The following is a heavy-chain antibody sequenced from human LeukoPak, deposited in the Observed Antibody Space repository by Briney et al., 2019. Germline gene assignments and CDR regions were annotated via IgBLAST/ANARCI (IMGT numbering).Heavy chain of an antibody. CDR3: AKLPPRVVPSANYYFDY. CDR2: IGDSGSST. J-gene: IGHJ4*02. Sequence: PGGSLRLSCAVSGFTFRSYAMSWVRQAPGKGLEWVSAIGDSGSSTYYADSVKGRFTISRDNSKNTLCLQMNILRAEDTAVYYCAKLPPRVVPSANYYFDYWGQGTLVTVSS. D-gene: IGHD2-2*01. CDR1: GFTFRSYA. V-gene: IGHV3-23*01.